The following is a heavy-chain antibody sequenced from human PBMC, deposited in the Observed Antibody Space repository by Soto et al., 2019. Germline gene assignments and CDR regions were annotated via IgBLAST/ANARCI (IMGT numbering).Heavy chain of an antibody. CDR2: IHTRGII. Sequence: PSVTLSLTCTVSNASLSSFYWSWVRQPAGKGLEWIGRIHTRGIINYHPSLTGRVFMSVDTSKNQFFLRLSSVTAADTGVYYCARGHNARSGYYGVACGKGIQVIVSS. D-gene: IGHD3-22*01. V-gene: IGHV4-4*07. J-gene: IGHJ5*02. CDR3: ARGHNARSGYYGVA. CDR1: NASLSSFY.